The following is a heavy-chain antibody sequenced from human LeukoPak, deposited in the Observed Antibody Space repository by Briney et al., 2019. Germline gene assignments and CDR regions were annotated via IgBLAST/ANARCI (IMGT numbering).Heavy chain of an antibody. CDR3: ATGHSSGWDPHDFDY. Sequence: GASVKVSCKVSGYTLTELSMHWVRQAPGKGLEWMGGFDPEDDETIYAQKFQGRVTMTEDTSTDTAYMELSSLRSEDTAVYYCATGHSSGWDPHDFDYWGQGTLVTVSS. J-gene: IGHJ4*02. CDR1: GYTLTELS. D-gene: IGHD6-19*01. V-gene: IGHV1-24*01. CDR2: FDPEDDET.